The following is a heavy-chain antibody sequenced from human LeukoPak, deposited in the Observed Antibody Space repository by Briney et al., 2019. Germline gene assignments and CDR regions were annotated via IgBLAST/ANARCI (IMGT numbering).Heavy chain of an antibody. D-gene: IGHD3-16*02. CDR3: ARGGYTGEPLYS. CDR2: IYYSGST. CDR1: GGSISSSSYY. Sequence: KPSETLSLTCTVSGGSISSSSYYWGWIRQPPGKGLEWIGSIYYSGSTYYNPSLKSRVTISVDTSKNQFSLKLSSVTAADTAVYYCARGGYTGEPLYSWGQGTLVTVSS. J-gene: IGHJ4*02. V-gene: IGHV4-39*01.